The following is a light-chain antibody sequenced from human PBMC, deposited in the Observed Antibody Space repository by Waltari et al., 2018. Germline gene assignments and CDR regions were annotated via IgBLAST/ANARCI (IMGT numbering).Light chain of an antibody. CDR3: ATWDANLSGPI. V-gene: IGLV1-47*01. CDR1: YSNIGTDG. Sequence: QSALTQPPSASGTPGQRVTISCSGSYSNIGTDGGLWYQQVPGWAPRLLSSTDNQRPPGVPDRRSGAKSGTSAALTLSGLRSEDEAVYYCATWDANLSGPIFGGGTKLTVL. CDR2: TDN. J-gene: IGLJ2*01.